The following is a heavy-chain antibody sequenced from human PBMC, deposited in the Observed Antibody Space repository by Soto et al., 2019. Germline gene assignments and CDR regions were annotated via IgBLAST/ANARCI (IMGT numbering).Heavy chain of an antibody. V-gene: IGHV3-7*01. CDR2: IRQDGNEQ. J-gene: IGHJ3*02. Sequence: EVQLVETGGGLVQPGGSLRLSCAASGFTFRSHWKSWVRQAPGKGLEWVANIRQDGNEQQYLDSVKGRFTLSRDNAKNLLYLQMNGLRVEDTAVYYCAKAEGYSFDIRGQGTMVTVSS. CDR1: GFTFRSHW. D-gene: IGHD1-1*01. CDR3: AKAEGYSFDI.